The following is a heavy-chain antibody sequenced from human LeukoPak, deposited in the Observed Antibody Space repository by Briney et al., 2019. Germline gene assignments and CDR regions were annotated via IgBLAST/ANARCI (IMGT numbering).Heavy chain of an antibody. Sequence: PSETLSLTCTVSGYSISSGYYWGWIRQPPGKGLEWIGSIYHSGSTYYNPSLTRRVTISVDTSKNQFSLKLSSVTAADTAVYYCARQIVVVTATSGFDYWGQGTLVTVSS. D-gene: IGHD2-21*02. CDR3: ARQIVVVTATSGFDY. V-gene: IGHV4-38-2*02. CDR2: IYHSGST. J-gene: IGHJ4*02. CDR1: GYSISSGYY.